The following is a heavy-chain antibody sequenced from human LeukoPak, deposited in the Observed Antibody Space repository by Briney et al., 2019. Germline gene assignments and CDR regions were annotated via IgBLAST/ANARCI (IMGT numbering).Heavy chain of an antibody. CDR3: AKAYSGSYFDY. CDR1: GFTVSNNF. Sequence: GGSLRLSCAPSGFTVSNNFMSWVRQAPGKGLEWVSIIYSDGKTYYADSVKGRFTISRDNSKNTLYLQMNSLRAEDTAVYYCAKAYSGSYFDYWGQGTLVTVSS. D-gene: IGHD1-26*01. V-gene: IGHV3-53*01. CDR2: IYSDGKT. J-gene: IGHJ4*02.